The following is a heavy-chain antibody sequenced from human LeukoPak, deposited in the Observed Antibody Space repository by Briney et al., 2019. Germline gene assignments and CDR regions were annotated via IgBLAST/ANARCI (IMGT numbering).Heavy chain of an antibody. CDR1: GGSFSGYY. Sequence: SETLSLTWAVYGGSFSGYYWGWVRQPPGKGLEWVGEINHSGSTNYNPSFKRRVTISVDTSRNQFSRRLGALTAADTAVSYCARARGYFRFDYWGHGTLVTVSS. V-gene: IGHV4-34*01. D-gene: IGHD5-18*01. J-gene: IGHJ4*01. CDR2: INHSGST. CDR3: ARARGYFRFDY.